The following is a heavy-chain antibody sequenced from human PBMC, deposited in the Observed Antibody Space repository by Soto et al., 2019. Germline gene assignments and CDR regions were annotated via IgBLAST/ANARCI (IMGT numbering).Heavy chain of an antibody. CDR3: ARATMVRGVIRYYYGMDV. J-gene: IGHJ6*02. CDR2: INPNSGGT. CDR1: GYTFTGYY. V-gene: IGHV1-2*04. Sequence: QVQLVQSGAEVKKPGASVKVSCKASGYTFTGYYMHWVRQAPGQGLEWMGWINPNSGGTNYAQKFQGWVTMTRDTSISTAYMELSRLRSDDTAVYYCARATMVRGVIRYYYGMDVWGQGTTVTVSS. D-gene: IGHD3-10*01.